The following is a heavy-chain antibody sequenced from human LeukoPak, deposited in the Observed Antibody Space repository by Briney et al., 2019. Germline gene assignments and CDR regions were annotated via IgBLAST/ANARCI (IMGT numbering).Heavy chain of an antibody. D-gene: IGHD2/OR15-2a*01. Sequence: GGSLRLSCAASGFTVSTNYMSWVRQAPGKGLECVSVTYSGGNTYYADSVKGRFTVSRDNSKNTLYLQMNSLRAEDTAVYYCARDRIYIPGRNENWFDPWGQGTLVTVSS. J-gene: IGHJ5*02. CDR2: TYSGGNT. CDR3: ARDRIYIPGRNENWFDP. V-gene: IGHV3-66*01. CDR1: GFTVSTNY.